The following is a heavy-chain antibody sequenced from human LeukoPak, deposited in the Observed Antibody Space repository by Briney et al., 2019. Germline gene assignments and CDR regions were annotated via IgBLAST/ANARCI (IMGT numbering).Heavy chain of an antibody. CDR2: INWNGGST. CDR1: GFTFDDYG. Sequence: GGPLRLSCAASGFTFDDYGMSWVRQAPGKGLEWVSGINWNGGSTGYADSVKGRFTISRDNAKNSLYLQMNSLRAEDTALYYCARGSAVVVVAANFDYWGQGTLVTVSS. J-gene: IGHJ4*02. V-gene: IGHV3-20*04. D-gene: IGHD2-15*01. CDR3: ARGSAVVVVAANFDY.